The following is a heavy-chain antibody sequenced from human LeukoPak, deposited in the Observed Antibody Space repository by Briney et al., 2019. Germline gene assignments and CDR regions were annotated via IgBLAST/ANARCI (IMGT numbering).Heavy chain of an antibody. CDR3: ARSSASERPDFDY. CDR2: INPNSGGT. V-gene: IGHV1-2*02. J-gene: IGHJ4*02. D-gene: IGHD2-2*01. CDR1: GCTFTGYY. Sequence: ASVTVSCKASGCTFTGYYMHWVQQAPGQGLEWMGWINPNSGGTNYAQKFQGRVTMTRDTSISTAYMELSRLRSDDTAVYYCARSSASERPDFDYWGQGTLVTVSS.